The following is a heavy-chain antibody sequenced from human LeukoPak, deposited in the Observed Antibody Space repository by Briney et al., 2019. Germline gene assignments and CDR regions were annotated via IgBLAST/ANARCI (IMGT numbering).Heavy chain of an antibody. CDR2: ISVDGVTT. J-gene: IGHJ6*03. CDR3: AKVTDYYYMDV. Sequence: GGSLRLSCAACGFNFYVYAMHWVRQPRGEGLEWVSLISVDGVTTYYAHSVKGRITITTDNSKNSQYLQMNSLRTEDTGLYYCAKVTDYYYMDVWGKGTTVTVSS. D-gene: IGHD1-20*01. CDR1: GFNFYVYA. V-gene: IGHV3-43*02.